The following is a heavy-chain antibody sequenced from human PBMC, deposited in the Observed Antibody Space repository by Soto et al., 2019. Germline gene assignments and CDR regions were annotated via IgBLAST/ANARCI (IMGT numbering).Heavy chain of an antibody. D-gene: IGHD2-15*01. J-gene: IGHJ4*02. V-gene: IGHV1-69*13. CDR1: GGTFSSYA. CDR3: AREGRGVAATDY. Sequence: SVKVSCKASGGTFSSYAISWVRQAPGQGLEWMGGIIPIFGTANYAQKFQGRVTITADESTSTAYMELSSLRSEDTAVYYCAREGRGVAATDYRGQGTLVTVSS. CDR2: IIPIFGTA.